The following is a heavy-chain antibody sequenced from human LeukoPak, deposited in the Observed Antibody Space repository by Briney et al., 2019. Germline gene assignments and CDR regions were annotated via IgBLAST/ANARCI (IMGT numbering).Heavy chain of an antibody. CDR3: AREVNCGGDCYAFDI. CDR2: ISSSSSYI. Sequence: GGSLRLSCAASGFTFSSYSMNWVRQAPRKGLEWVSSISSSSSYIYYADSVKGRFTISRDNAKNSLYLQMNSLRAEDTAVYYCAREVNCGGDCYAFDIWGQGTMVTVSS. J-gene: IGHJ3*02. V-gene: IGHV3-21*01. D-gene: IGHD2-21*02. CDR1: GFTFSSYS.